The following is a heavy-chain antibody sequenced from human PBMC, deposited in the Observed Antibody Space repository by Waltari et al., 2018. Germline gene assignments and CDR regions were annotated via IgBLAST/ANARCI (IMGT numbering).Heavy chain of an antibody. CDR2: IYYSGST. D-gene: IGHD3-10*01. CDR1: GCYISSYY. V-gene: IGHV4-59*12. J-gene: IGHJ4*02. CDR3: ARERFLNGSGRRLLGGSYS. Sequence: QVQLQESGPGLVKPSETLSLTCTVSGCYISSYYWSWIRQPPGKGLEWIGYIYYSGSTNYNPSRKSRVTISVDTSKNQFSLKLSSVTAADTAVYYCARERFLNGSGRRLLGGSYSWGQGTLVTVSS.